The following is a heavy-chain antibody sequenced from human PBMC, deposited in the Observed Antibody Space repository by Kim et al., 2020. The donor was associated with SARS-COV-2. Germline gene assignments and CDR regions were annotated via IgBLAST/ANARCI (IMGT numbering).Heavy chain of an antibody. CDR1: GYTFTNNW. J-gene: IGHJ4*02. V-gene: IGHV5-10-1*01. CDR2: INPSDSST. CDR3: VRGHGWVDY. Sequence: GESLKISCKGSGYTFTNNWITWVRQMPGTGLEWMGRINPSDSSTIYSPSFQGHVTISADKSINTAYLQWSSLKASDTAMYYCVRGHGWVDYCGQGTLLTVSS.